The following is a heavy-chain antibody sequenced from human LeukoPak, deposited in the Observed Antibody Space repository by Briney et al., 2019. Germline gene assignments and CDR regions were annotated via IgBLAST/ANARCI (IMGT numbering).Heavy chain of an antibody. Sequence: SETLSLTCTVSGGSISSGGCYWSWIRQPPGKGLEWIGYIYHSGSTYYNPSLKSRVTISVDRSKNQFSLKLSSVTAADTAVYYCARDRQGGYSYGRVAFDIWGQGTMVTVSS. CDR2: IYHSGST. V-gene: IGHV4-30-2*01. J-gene: IGHJ3*02. D-gene: IGHD5-18*01. CDR3: ARDRQGGYSYGRVAFDI. CDR1: GGSISSGGCY.